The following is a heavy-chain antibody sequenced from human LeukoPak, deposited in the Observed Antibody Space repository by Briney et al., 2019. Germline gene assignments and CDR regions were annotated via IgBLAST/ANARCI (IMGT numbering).Heavy chain of an antibody. V-gene: IGHV3-23*01. Sequence: SGGSLRLSCAASEFTFGSYGMSWVRQAPGKGLEWVSSISGSGGSTQYADSVQGRFAISRDNSKNTLYLQMNSLRVEDTAKYFCARDPNGDYIGTFDMWGRGTMVSVSS. CDR3: ARDPNGDYIGTFDM. CDR2: ISGSGGST. CDR1: EFTFGSYG. J-gene: IGHJ3*02. D-gene: IGHD4-17*01.